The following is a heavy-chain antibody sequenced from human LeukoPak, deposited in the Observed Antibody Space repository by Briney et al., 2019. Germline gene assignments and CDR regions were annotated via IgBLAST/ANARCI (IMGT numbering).Heavy chain of an antibody. Sequence: PSETLSLTCTVSGGSISNYYWSWIRQSPGMGLEWIGYIYYSGSTNYNPSLQSRVTISVDTSKNQFSLKLSSVTAADTAVYYCARASWGPHYFDYWGQGTLVTVSS. CDR1: GGSISNYY. J-gene: IGHJ4*02. CDR2: IYYSGST. CDR3: ARASWGPHYFDY. V-gene: IGHV4-59*12. D-gene: IGHD3-16*01.